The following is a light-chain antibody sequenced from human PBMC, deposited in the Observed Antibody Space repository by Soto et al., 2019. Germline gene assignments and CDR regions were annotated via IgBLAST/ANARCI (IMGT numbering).Light chain of an antibody. V-gene: IGKV1-5*01. CDR2: YAS. J-gene: IGKJ4*01. CDR3: QQYNSYLLT. Sequence: DIQMTQSPSTLSASVGDRDTITCRASQSISSWLAWYQQKPGKAPKLLIYYASSLESGVPSRFSGSGSGTEFTLTISSLQPDDFATYYCQQYNSYLLTFGGGTKVEIK. CDR1: QSISSW.